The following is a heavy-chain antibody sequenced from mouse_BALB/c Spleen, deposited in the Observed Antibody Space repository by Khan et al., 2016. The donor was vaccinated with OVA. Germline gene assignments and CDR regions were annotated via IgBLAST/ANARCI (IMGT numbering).Heavy chain of an antibody. V-gene: IGHV5-6*01. Sequence: EVELVESGGDLVKPGGSLKLSCAASGFTFSSYSMSWVRQTPDKRLEWVATISSGGDYTYYPDSVKGRFTISRDNAKNPLYLQLSSLKSEDTAMCYCASRLPGSFAYWGQGTLVTVSA. CDR3: ASRLPGSFAY. D-gene: IGHD4-1*01. J-gene: IGHJ3*01. CDR2: ISSGGDYT. CDR1: GFTFSSYS.